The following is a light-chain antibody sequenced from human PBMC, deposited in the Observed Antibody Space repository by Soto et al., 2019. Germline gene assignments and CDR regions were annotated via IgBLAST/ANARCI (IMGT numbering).Light chain of an antibody. CDR3: QQYDNLPPYT. Sequence: DIQMTQSPSSLSASVGDRVTITCQASQDISNYLNWYQQKPGKAPKLLIYDASNLETGVPSRFSGSGSGTDFTFTISSLQAEDIETYYCQQYDNLPPYTFGQGTKLEIK. V-gene: IGKV1-33*01. CDR2: DAS. CDR1: QDISNY. J-gene: IGKJ2*01.